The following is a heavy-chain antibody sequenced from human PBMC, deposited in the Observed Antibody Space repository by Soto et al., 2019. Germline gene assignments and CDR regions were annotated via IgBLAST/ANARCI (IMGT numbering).Heavy chain of an antibody. CDR1: GDSVPNHSAA. Sequence: SNSLALICAISGDSVPNHSAAWNWIRRSPSRGLEWLGRTYYRSKWYNDYAVSVKSRITINPDTSKNQFSLQLNSVTPEDTAVYYCARETPQWLAWYYWGQGTLVPVSS. V-gene: IGHV6-1*01. CDR3: ARETPQWLAWYY. D-gene: IGHD6-19*01. CDR2: TYYRSKWYN. J-gene: IGHJ4*02.